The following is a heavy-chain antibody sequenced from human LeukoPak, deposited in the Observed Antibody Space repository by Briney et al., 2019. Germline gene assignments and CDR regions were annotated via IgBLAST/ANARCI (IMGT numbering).Heavy chain of an antibody. CDR2: IYYSGST. CDR3: ARDSLWYYDSSGYYTD. V-gene: IGHV4-39*07. Sequence: SETLSLTCTVSGGSISSSSYYWGWIRQPPGKGLEWIGSIYYSGSTYYNPSLKSRVTISVDTSKNQFSLKLSSVTAADTAVYYCARDSLWYYDSSGYYTDWGQGTLVAVSS. J-gene: IGHJ4*02. CDR1: GGSISSSSYY. D-gene: IGHD3-22*01.